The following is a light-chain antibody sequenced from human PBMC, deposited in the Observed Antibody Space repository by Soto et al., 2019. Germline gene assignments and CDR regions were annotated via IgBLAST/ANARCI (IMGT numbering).Light chain of an antibody. Sequence: QSVLTQPASVSGSPGQSITISCTGTTSDIGVSNYVSWYQQLPGKAPKLMIYEVSNRPSGVSNRYSGSKSGNTASLTISGLQAEDEADYYCSSYTSSNTLFGGGTKVTVL. CDR2: EVS. CDR1: TSDIGVSNY. V-gene: IGLV2-14*01. CDR3: SSYTSSNTL. J-gene: IGLJ2*01.